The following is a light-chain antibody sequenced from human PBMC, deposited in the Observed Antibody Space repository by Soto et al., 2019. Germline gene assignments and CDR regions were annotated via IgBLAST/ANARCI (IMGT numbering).Light chain of an antibody. CDR1: QSISSY. CDR2: AAS. V-gene: IGKV1-39*01. J-gene: IGKJ4*01. Sequence: DIQMPQSPSSLSGSVGDRVTITCRASQSISSYLNWYQQKPGKAPKLLIYAASSLQSGVPSRFSGSGSGTDFTLTISSLQPEDFATYYCQQSYSTPLTFGGGTKVEIK. CDR3: QQSYSTPLT.